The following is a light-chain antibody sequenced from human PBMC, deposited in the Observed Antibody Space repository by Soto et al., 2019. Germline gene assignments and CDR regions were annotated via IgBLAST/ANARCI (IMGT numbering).Light chain of an antibody. V-gene: IGKV1-39*01. CDR2: AAS. CDR1: QTINRY. J-gene: IGKJ1*01. Sequence: DIQMTQSPSSLSASVGDRVTITCRASQTINRYLNWYQQRPGKAPKLLTYAASTLQAGVPSRFRSSGSGTDFTLTINSLQPEDIATYYCQQTYTIPRTFGQGTTVEI. CDR3: QQTYTIPRT.